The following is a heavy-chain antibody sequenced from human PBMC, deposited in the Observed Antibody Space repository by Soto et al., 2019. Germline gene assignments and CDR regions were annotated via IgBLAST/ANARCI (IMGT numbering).Heavy chain of an antibody. D-gene: IGHD1-1*01. CDR3: EREKVGTTFFDH. CDR1: GFSISSGFY. V-gene: IGHV4-38-2*02. J-gene: IGHJ4*02. CDR2: IYRPGNS. Sequence: SETLSLTCNVTGFSISSGFYWSWVRQTPGKGLEWIGSIYRPGNSYRNPSLEGRLIVSMDLSNNQFFLKLASVTAAETAIYYCEREKVGTTFFDHWGQGTQVTVSS.